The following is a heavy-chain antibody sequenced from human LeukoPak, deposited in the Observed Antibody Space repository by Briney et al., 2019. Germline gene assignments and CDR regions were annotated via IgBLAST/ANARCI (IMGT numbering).Heavy chain of an antibody. J-gene: IGHJ4*02. V-gene: IGHV3-23*01. Sequence: GGSLRLSCAASGFSFGSHAMSWVRHAPGKGLEWVSGLSGSGGSTYYADSVKGRFTISRDNSKNTLYLHMNSLRAEDTAVYYCAKDFTTVTQFDYWGQGTLVTISS. CDR1: GFSFGSHA. CDR2: LSGSGGST. D-gene: IGHD4-17*01. CDR3: AKDFTTVTQFDY.